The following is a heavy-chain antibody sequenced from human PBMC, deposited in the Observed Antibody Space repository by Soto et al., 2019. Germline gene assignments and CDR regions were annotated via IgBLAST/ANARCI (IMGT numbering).Heavy chain of an antibody. CDR1: GFTFTTSA. CDR3: AANFKHYYVLTGYGWYWFEP. J-gene: IGHJ5*02. CDR2: IVVGSANT. Sequence: QMQLVQSGPEVKKPGTSVKVSCKTFGFTFTTSAVQWVRQARGQRLEWIGWIVVGSANTDYAQKFQERVTITRDVSTSTAYMELSNLRFEDTAVYYCAANFKHYYVLTGYGWYWFEPWGQGTLVTVSS. D-gene: IGHD3-9*01. V-gene: IGHV1-58*01.